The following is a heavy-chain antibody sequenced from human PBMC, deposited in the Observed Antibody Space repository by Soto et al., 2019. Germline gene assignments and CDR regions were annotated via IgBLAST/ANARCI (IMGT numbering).Heavy chain of an antibody. D-gene: IGHD3-10*01. CDR1: GYTFTSYG. CDR3: ARETVYGSAMYYFDY. J-gene: IGHJ4*02. CDR2: ISAYNGNT. V-gene: IGHV1-18*01. Sequence: ASVKVSCKASGYTFTSYGISWVRQAPGQGLEWMGWISAYNGNTNYAQKLQGRVTMTTDTSTSTAYMELRSLRSDDTAVYYCARETVYGSAMYYFDYWGQGTLVTVSS.